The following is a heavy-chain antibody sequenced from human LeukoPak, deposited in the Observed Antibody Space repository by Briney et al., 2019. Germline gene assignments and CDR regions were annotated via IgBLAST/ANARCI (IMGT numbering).Heavy chain of an antibody. CDR3: VRYCSSTTCYTRAVDY. CDR2: IYHIGSA. D-gene: IGHD2-2*02. J-gene: IGHJ4*02. V-gene: IGHV4-38-2*02. CDR1: GYSITSGYN. Sequence: SETLSLTRTVSGYSITSGYNWAWFRQPPGKVLEWIGSIYHIGSAYYNPSLKSRVTISVDTSKNQFSLKLSSVTAADTAVYYCVRYCSSTTCYTRAVDYWGQGTLVTVSS.